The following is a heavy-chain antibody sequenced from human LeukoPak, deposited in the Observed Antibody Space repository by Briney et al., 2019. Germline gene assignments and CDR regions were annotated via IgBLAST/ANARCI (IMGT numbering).Heavy chain of an antibody. CDR1: GFRFSDSW. V-gene: IGHV3-7*01. CDR3: ATYTNWVAGDV. Sequence: GGSLRLSCAASGFRFSDSWMSWVRQAPGKGPEWVANIKPDGTEEYYVDSVKGRFNVSRDNARNSLLLQMNSLRVEDTALYYCATYTNWVAGDVWGQGTTVSVSS. CDR2: IKPDGTEE. D-gene: IGHD7-27*01. J-gene: IGHJ6*01.